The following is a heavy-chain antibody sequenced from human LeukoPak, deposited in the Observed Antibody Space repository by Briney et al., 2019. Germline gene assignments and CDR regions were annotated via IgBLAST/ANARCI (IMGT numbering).Heavy chain of an antibody. V-gene: IGHV3-30*03. Sequence: GGSLRVFCAASGFTFSSYGMHWVRQAPGKGLEWVAVISYDGSNKYYADSVKGRFTISRDNSKNTLYLQMNSLRAENTAVYYCATDARGYSYGYVDYWGQGTLVTVSS. CDR2: ISYDGSNK. D-gene: IGHD5-18*01. CDR1: GFTFSSYG. J-gene: IGHJ4*02. CDR3: ATDARGYSYGYVDY.